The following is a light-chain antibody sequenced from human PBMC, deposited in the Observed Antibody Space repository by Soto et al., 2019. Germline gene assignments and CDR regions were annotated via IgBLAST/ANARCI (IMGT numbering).Light chain of an antibody. CDR3: SSYTTSTTRII. CDR1: SSDIGGYNH. V-gene: IGLV2-14*01. Sequence: QSALTQPASVSGSPGQSITISCTGSSSDIGGYNHVSWYQQHPGKAPKLMIYEVSNRPSGVSNRFSGSKSGNTASLTISGLQAEDEADYYCSSYTTSTTRIIFGRGTKLTVL. CDR2: EVS. J-gene: IGLJ2*01.